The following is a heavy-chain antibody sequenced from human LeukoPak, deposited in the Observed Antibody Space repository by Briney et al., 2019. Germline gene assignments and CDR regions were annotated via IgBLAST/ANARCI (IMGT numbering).Heavy chain of an antibody. CDR3: AREGSKWLVKGGDAFDX. D-gene: IGHD6-19*01. J-gene: IGHJ3*02. CDR2: IYSGGST. Sequence: GGSLRLSCAASGFTVSSNYMSWVRQAPGKGLEWVSVIYSGGSTYYADSVKGRFTISRDNSKNTLYLQMNSLRAEDTAVYYCAREGSKWLVKGGDAFDXWXQGTMVTVSS. V-gene: IGHV3-66*01. CDR1: GFTVSSNY.